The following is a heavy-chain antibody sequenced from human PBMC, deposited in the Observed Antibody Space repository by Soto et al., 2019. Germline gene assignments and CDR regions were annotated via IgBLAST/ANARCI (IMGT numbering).Heavy chain of an antibody. CDR3: ARDAAGPSHWYFDL. Sequence: QVQLVESGGGVVQPGRSLRLSCAASGFTFRNYAIHWVRQAPGKGLEWVAVIWYDGNNKLYADSVTGRFSLSRDNSKNTAYLQMSSLRAEDTAVYFCARDAAGPSHWYFDLWGRGTTVTVSS. CDR1: GFTFRNYA. J-gene: IGHJ2*01. CDR2: IWYDGNNK. V-gene: IGHV3-33*01. D-gene: IGHD6-19*01.